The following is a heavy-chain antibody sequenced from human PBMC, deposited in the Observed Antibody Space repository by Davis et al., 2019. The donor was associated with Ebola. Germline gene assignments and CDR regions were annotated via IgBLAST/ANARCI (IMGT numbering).Heavy chain of an antibody. CDR3: ARAAGELANLMTFGGVIVQDYGMDV. CDR2: INHSGST. CDR1: GGSISSGGYS. D-gene: IGHD3-16*02. Sequence: LRLSCAVSGGSISSGGYSWSWIRQPPGKGLEWIGEINHSGSTNYNPSLKSRVTISVDTSKNQFSLKLSSVTAADTAVYYCARAAGELANLMTFGGVIVQDYGMDVWGQGTTVTVSS. J-gene: IGHJ6*02. V-gene: IGHV4-30-2*01.